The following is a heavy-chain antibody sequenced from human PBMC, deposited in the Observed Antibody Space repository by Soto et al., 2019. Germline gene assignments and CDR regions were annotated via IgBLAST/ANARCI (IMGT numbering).Heavy chain of an antibody. J-gene: IGHJ4*02. V-gene: IGHV3-74*01. CDR2: INTDGSST. CDR1: GFTFSNYW. Sequence: LRLSCAASGFTFSNYWMHWVRQAPGKGLVWVSRINTDGSSTTYADSVKGRFTISRDNAKNTVYLQMNSLGAEDTAVYYCATSRTTVLNWGQGTLVTVSS. D-gene: IGHD4-17*01. CDR3: ATSRTTVLN.